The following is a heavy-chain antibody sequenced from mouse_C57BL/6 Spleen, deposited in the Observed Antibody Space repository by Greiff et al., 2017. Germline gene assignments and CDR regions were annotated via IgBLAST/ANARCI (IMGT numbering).Heavy chain of an antibody. CDR3: ARLLVTTWYYFDY. Sequence: QVQLQQSGTELVKPGASVKLSCKASGYTFTSYWMHWVKQRPGQGLEWIGNINPSNGGTNYNEKFKSKATLTVDKSSSTAYMQLSSLTSEDSAVYYCARLLVTTWYYFDYGGQGTTRTVSS. CDR1: GYTFTSYW. D-gene: IGHD2-5*01. CDR2: INPSNGGT. J-gene: IGHJ2*01. V-gene: IGHV1-53*01.